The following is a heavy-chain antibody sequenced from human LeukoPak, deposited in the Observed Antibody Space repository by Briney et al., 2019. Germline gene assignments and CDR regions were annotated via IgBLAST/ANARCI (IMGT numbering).Heavy chain of an antibody. CDR1: GGSISSSSYY. D-gene: IGHD1-14*01. CDR3: ARDLFRRYFTFDY. V-gene: IGHV4-39*07. Sequence: PSETLSLTRTVSGGSISSSSYYWGWIRQPPGKGLEWIGSIYYSGSTYYNPSLKSRVTISVDTSKNQFSLKLSSVTAADTAVYYCARDLFRRYFTFDYWGQGTLVTVSS. CDR2: IYYSGST. J-gene: IGHJ4*02.